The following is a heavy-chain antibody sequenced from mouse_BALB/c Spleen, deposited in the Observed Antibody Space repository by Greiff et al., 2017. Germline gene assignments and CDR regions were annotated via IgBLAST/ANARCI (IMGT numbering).Heavy chain of an antibody. CDR2: IYYSGTI. Sequence: EVKLVESGPGLVKPSQTVSLTCTVTGISITTGNYRWSWIRQFPGNKLEWIGYIYYSGTITYNPSLTSRTTITRDTSKNQFFLEMNSLTAEDTATYYCARDNYGYAMDYWGQGTSVTVSS. J-gene: IGHJ4*01. D-gene: IGHD1-1*01. V-gene: IGHV3-5*02. CDR3: ARDNYGYAMDY. CDR1: GISITTGNYR.